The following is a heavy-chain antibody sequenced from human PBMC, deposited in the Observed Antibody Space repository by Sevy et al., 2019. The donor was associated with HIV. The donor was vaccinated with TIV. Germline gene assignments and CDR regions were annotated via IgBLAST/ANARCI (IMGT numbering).Heavy chain of an antibody. J-gene: IGHJ6*02. V-gene: IGHV3-53*01. CDR2: IYSGGST. CDR1: GFTVSSNY. D-gene: IGHD1-26*01. CDR3: ARDLGGGHEWPGWDYYYGMDV. Sequence: GGSLRLSCAASGFTVSSNYMSWVRQAPGKGLEWVSVIYSGGSTYYADSVKGRFTISRDNSKNTLYLQMNSLRAEDTAVYYCARDLGGGHEWPGWDYYYGMDVWGQGTTVTVSS.